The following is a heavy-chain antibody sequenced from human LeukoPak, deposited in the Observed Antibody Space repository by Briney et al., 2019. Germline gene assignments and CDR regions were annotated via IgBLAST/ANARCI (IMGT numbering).Heavy chain of an antibody. CDR2: IKSKTDGGTT. D-gene: IGHD3-10*01. CDR1: GFTFSNAW. CDR3: TTISGSPPYYYYYYMDV. J-gene: IGHJ6*03. Sequence: PGGSLRLSCAASGFTFSNAWMSWVRQAPGKGLEWVGRIKSKTDGGTTDYAAPVKGRFTISRDDSKSTLYLQMNSLKTEDTAVYYCTTISGSPPYYYYYYMDVWGKGTTVTVSS. V-gene: IGHV3-15*01.